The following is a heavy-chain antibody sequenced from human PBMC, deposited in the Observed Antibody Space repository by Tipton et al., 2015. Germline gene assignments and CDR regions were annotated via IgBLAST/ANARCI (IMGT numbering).Heavy chain of an antibody. Sequence: TLSLTCTVSGGSINTAYWTWIRQPPGKGLEWLGHVYYRGSSYYNPSLKSRLTISADTSKNQFSLKLSSVAAADTAVYYCARLGRWLEVDFWGQGTLVTVSS. J-gene: IGHJ4*02. V-gene: IGHV4-59*08. CDR1: GGSINTAY. D-gene: IGHD5-24*01. CDR3: ARLGRWLEVDF. CDR2: VYYRGSS.